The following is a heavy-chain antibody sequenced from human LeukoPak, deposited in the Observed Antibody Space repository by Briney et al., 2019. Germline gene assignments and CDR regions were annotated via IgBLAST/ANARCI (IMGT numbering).Heavy chain of an antibody. V-gene: IGHV4-34*01. Sequence: SETLSLTCAVYGGSFSGYYWSWIRQPPGKGLEWIGEINHSGSTNYNPSLKSRVTISVDASKNQFSLKLSSVTAADTAVYYCARKEATALNWFDPWGQGTLVTVSS. CDR2: INHSGST. CDR3: ARKEATALNWFDP. CDR1: GGSFSGYY. D-gene: IGHD1-26*01. J-gene: IGHJ5*02.